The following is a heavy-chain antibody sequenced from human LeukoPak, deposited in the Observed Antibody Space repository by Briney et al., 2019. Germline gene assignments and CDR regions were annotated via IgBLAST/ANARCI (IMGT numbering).Heavy chain of an antibody. CDR1: GGTVSSYA. CDR2: IIPIFGAA. J-gene: IGHJ4*02. D-gene: IGHD4-17*01. CDR3: ARERSPNGDYIFAY. V-gene: IGHV1-69*13. Sequence: SGEVSGKASGGTVSSYAISWVRQAPGQGREWMGGIIPIFGAADHANKFQGRVTITADEATSTAYMELSRLRSEDTAVYYCARERSPNGDYIFAYWGQGTLVTVSS.